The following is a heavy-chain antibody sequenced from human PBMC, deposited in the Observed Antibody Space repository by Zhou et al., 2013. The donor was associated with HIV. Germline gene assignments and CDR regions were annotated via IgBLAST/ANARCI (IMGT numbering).Heavy chain of an antibody. J-gene: IGHJ6*03. CDR1: GGTFLNYV. Sequence: QVQLVQSGSEVKEPGSSVKVSCKASGGTFLNYVVTWVRRAPGQGLEWMGGVIPVFRSPNYADKFRGRITMTSDGSTGTAYMELRGLTYGDTAVYYCATLSGGWPHPPTYYMDVWGQEPRSPSP. V-gene: IGHV1-69*05. CDR2: VIPVFRSP. CDR3: ATLSGGWPHPPTYYMDV. D-gene: IGHD6-19*01.